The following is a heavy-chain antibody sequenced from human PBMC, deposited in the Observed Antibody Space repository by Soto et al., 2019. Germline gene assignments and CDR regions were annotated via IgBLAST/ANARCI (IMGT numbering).Heavy chain of an antibody. CDR1: GGTFSSYA. V-gene: IGHV1-69*01. D-gene: IGHD3-3*01. J-gene: IGHJ6*02. Sequence: QVQLVQSGAEVKKPGSSVKVSCKASGGTFSSYAISWVRQAPGQGLEWMGGIIPTFGTANYAQKFQGRVTITEDESTRTTYVELRSLSTEDTAVFYCASDDVAKDDDVWSGTYGYYGMDVWGQGTTVTVSS. CDR2: IIPTFGTA. CDR3: ASDDVAKDDDVWSGTYGYYGMDV.